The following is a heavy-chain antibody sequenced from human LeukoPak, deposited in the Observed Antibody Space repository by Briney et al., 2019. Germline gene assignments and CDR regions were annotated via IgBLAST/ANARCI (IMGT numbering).Heavy chain of an antibody. J-gene: IGHJ5*02. CDR1: GYTFTGYY. CDR2: INPNSGGT. D-gene: IGHD2-8*01. Sequence: GASVKDSCKASGYTFTGYYMHWVRQAPGQGLESMGWINPNSGGTNYAQKVQGRVTMTRDTSISTAYMELSRLRSDDTAVYYCAREGQQNGRGAWFDPWGQGTLVTVSS. V-gene: IGHV1-2*02. CDR3: AREGQQNGRGAWFDP.